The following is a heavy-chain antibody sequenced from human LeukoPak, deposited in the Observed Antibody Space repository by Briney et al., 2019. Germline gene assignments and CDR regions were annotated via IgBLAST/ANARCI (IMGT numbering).Heavy chain of an antibody. V-gene: IGHV1-18*04. CDR3: GRDRAPAAIAYNDVFDI. CDR2: ISAYNGNT. Sequence: ASVKVSCKASGYTFTSYGISWVRQAPGQGLEWMGWISAYNGNTNYAQKLQGRVTMTTDTSTSTAYMELRSLRSDDTAVYYCGRDRAPAAIAYNDVFDIWGKGKMVTVFS. CDR1: GYTFTSYG. J-gene: IGHJ3*02. D-gene: IGHD2-2*01.